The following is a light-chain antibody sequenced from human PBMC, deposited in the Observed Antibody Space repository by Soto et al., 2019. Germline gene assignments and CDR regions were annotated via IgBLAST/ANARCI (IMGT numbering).Light chain of an antibody. CDR3: QQYGTSPIT. J-gene: IGKJ5*01. Sequence: ENVLTQSPGTLSLSPRERATLSCRASQTVSSYLTWYQQRPGQAPRLLISGASRRATGIPDRFSGSGSGTDFTLTISRLEPEDFALYYCQQYGTSPITFGQGTRLEI. CDR1: QTVSSY. CDR2: GAS. V-gene: IGKV3-20*01.